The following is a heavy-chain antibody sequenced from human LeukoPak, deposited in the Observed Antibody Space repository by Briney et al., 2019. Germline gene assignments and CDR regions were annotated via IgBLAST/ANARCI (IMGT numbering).Heavy chain of an antibody. CDR2: INHNGIT. J-gene: IGHJ5*02. CDR3: ARDRGITTARGVPSWFDP. CDR1: GGSFSGHY. V-gene: IGHV4-34*01. Sequence: SETLSLTCAVYGGSFSGHYWTWIRQPPGKGLEWIGEINHNGITNYNPSLKSRVSISVDASKNQFSLELRSVTAADTAVYYCARDRGITTARGVPSWFDPWGQGTLVTVSS. D-gene: IGHD3-10*01.